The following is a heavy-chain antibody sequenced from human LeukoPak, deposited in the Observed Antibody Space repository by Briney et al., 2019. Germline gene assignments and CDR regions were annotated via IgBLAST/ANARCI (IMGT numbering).Heavy chain of an antibody. J-gene: IGHJ4*02. V-gene: IGHV1-46*01. D-gene: IGHD3-22*01. CDR1: GYTFTSYY. Sequence: ASVKVSCKASGYTFTSYYMHWVRQAPGQGLEWMGIINPSGGSTSYAQKFQGRVTMTRDMSTSTVYMELSSLRSEDTAVYYCARRYYDSSGQWGITPPDYWGQGTLVTVSS. CDR2: INPSGGST. CDR3: ARRYYDSSGQWGITPPDY.